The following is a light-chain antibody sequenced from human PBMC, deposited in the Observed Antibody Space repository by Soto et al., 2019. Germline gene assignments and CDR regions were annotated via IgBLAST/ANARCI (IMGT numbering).Light chain of an antibody. CDR3: CSYAGRSTWV. CDR1: SSDVGNYDL. Sequence: QSALTQPASVSGSPGQSITISCTGASSDVGNYDLVSWYQQHPGKAPKLMISEVTRRPSGISRRFSGSKSGNTASLTISGLQAEDEAAYYCCSYAGRSTWVFGGGTKVTVL. CDR2: EVT. V-gene: IGLV2-23*02. J-gene: IGLJ3*02.